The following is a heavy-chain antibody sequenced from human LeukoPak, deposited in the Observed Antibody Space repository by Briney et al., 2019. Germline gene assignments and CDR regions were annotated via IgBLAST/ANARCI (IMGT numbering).Heavy chain of an antibody. J-gene: IGHJ4*02. D-gene: IGHD6-13*01. CDR2: IYHSGST. CDR3: ARGGSSWYYFDY. V-gene: IGHV4-30-2*01. CDR1: GGSISSGGYS. Sequence: SQTLSLTCAVSGGSISSGGYSWSWIRQPPGKGLEWIGYIYHSGSTYYNPSLESRVTISVDRSKNQFSLKLSSVTAADTAVYYCARGGSSWYYFDYWGQGTLVTVLS.